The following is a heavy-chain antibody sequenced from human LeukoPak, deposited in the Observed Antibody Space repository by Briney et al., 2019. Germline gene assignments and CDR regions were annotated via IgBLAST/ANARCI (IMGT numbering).Heavy chain of an antibody. J-gene: IGHJ4*02. D-gene: IGHD4-23*01. CDR3: ATSLRPGGGNSFLLDY. CDR1: GFTFSRVG. CDR2: ISYDGSTK. V-gene: IGHV3-30*03. Sequence: WRSLRPSFAASGFTFSRVGMHWVRQAPGKGLEWVAVISYDGSTKYYADSVKGRFTISRDNSKNTLYLQMNSLTVHDTAVYYCATSLRPGGGNSFLLDYWGQGILVTVSS.